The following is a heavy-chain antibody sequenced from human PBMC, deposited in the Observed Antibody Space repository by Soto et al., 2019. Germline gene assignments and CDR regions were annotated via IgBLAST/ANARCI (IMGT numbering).Heavy chain of an antibody. D-gene: IGHD4-17*01. CDR1: GGTFSSYA. Sequence: SVKVSCKASGGTFSSYAISWVRQAPGQGLEWMGGIIPIFGTANYAQKFQGRVTITADESTSTAYMELSSLRSEDTAVYYCARARDYGDYVPSYYFDYWGQGTLVTVSS. CDR3: ARARDYGDYVPSYYFDY. CDR2: IIPIFGTA. J-gene: IGHJ4*02. V-gene: IGHV1-69*13.